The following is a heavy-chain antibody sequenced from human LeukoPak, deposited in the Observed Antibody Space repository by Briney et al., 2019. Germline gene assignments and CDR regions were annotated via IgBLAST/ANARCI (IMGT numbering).Heavy chain of an antibody. D-gene: IGHD1-26*01. V-gene: IGHV1-2*02. CDR1: GYTFTGYY. J-gene: IGHJ5*02. Sequence: ASVKVSCKASGYTFTGYYMHWVRQAPGQGLEWMGWINPNSGGTNYAQKFQGRVTMTRDTSISTAYMELSRLGSDDTAVYYCARDPGGWELRSNWFDPWGQGTLDAVSS. CDR2: INPNSGGT. CDR3: ARDPGGWELRSNWFDP.